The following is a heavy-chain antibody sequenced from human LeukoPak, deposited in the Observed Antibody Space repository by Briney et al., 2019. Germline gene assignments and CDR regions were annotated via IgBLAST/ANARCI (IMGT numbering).Heavy chain of an antibody. CDR2: IKTKSDGGTT. J-gene: IGHJ4*02. CDR1: GLTFFEPW. Sequence: RGSLKLSCAASGLTFFEPWMTWVRQAPGKGLEWVGNIKTKSDGGTTDYAVPGKGRFTTSRDDSQTALYLPTDSLTTEDTAMYHCAKDPTFTGGGAFVYWGQGTPVTVSS. D-gene: IGHD3-16*01. CDR3: AKDPTFTGGGAFVY. V-gene: IGHV3-15*01.